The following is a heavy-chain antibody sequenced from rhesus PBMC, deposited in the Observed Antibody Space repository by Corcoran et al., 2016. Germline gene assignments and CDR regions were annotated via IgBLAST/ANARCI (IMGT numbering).Heavy chain of an antibody. Sequence: QVQLQESGPGVVKPLETLSLTCAVSGGSISDSYRWSWIRQPPGKGLEWIGYIYGSSTSTNYNPSLKIRVTISKDTSKNQFSLKLSSVTAADTAVYYCARWLSNWGQGVLVTVSS. V-gene: IGHV4S10*01. D-gene: IGHD2-33*01. CDR3: ARWLSN. CDR2: IYGSSTST. CDR1: GGSISDSYR. J-gene: IGHJ4*01.